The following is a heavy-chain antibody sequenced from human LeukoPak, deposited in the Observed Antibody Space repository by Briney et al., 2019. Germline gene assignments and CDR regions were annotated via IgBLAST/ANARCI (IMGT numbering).Heavy chain of an antibody. CDR1: GGSFSGYY. Sequence: SETLPLTCAVYGGSFSGYYWSWIRQPPGKGLEWIGEINHSGSTNYNPSLKSRVIISVDTSKNQFSLKLSSVTAADTAVYYCARGATGVFDYWGQGTLVTVSS. V-gene: IGHV4-34*01. CDR2: INHSGST. J-gene: IGHJ4*02. CDR3: ARGATGVFDY. D-gene: IGHD1-14*01.